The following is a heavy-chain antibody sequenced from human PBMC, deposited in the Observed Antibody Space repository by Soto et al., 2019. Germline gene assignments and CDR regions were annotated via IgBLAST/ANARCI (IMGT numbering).Heavy chain of an antibody. Sequence: SETLSLTCTVSGGSISSGSYYWSWIRQPPGKGLEWIGYIYYSGSTNYNPSLKSRVTISVDASKNQFSLKLSSVTAADTAVYYCARGSSSWQSFDYWGQGTLVTVSS. J-gene: IGHJ4*02. CDR3: ARGSSSWQSFDY. CDR2: IYYSGST. D-gene: IGHD6-13*01. CDR1: GGSISSGSYY. V-gene: IGHV4-61*01.